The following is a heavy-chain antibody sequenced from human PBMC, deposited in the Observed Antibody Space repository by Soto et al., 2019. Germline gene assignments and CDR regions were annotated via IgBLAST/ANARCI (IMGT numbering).Heavy chain of an antibody. D-gene: IGHD6-6*01. Sequence: EVQLVESGGGLVQPGGSLRLSCAASGFTFSSYWMHCVRQAPGKGLVWVSRINSGGSSTSDADSVQGRFTISRDNAKTTLYLQMNSLRAEATAVYYCPVPYLYSSSTFDMWGQGTMVTVSS. V-gene: IGHV3-74*01. CDR1: GFTFSSYW. CDR2: INSGGSST. J-gene: IGHJ3*02. CDR3: PVPYLYSSSTFDM.